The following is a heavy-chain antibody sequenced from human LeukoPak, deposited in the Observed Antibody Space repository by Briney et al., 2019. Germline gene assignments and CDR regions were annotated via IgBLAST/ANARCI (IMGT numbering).Heavy chain of an antibody. CDR1: GFTFSSYA. CDR3: AKVYGVRGVIIKANDAFDI. J-gene: IGHJ3*02. V-gene: IGHV3-23*01. CDR2: ISGSGGST. D-gene: IGHD3-10*01. Sequence: GGSLRLSCAASGFTFSSYAMSWVRQAPGKGLEWVSAISGSGGSTYYADSVKGRFTISRDNSKNTLYLQMNSLRAEDTAVYYCAKVYGVRGVIIKANDAFDIWGQGTMVTVSS.